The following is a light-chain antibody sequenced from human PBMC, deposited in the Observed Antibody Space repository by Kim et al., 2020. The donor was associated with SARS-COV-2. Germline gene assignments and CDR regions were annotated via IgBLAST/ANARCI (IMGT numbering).Light chain of an antibody. CDR1: RLGNKY. Sequence: SGSPGQTASIPCSGDRLGNKYVCWYQQKPGQSPVVVMYQDERRPSGIPERFSGSNSGNTATLTISGTQAMDEADYYCQVWDSTTTVFGGGTQLTVL. V-gene: IGLV3-1*01. CDR2: QDE. J-gene: IGLJ2*01. CDR3: QVWDSTTTV.